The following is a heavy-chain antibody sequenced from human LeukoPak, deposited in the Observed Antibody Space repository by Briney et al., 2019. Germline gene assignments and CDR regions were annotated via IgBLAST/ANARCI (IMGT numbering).Heavy chain of an antibody. CDR1: GGSISSYY. D-gene: IGHD3-22*01. V-gene: IGHV4-4*07. J-gene: IGHJ4*02. CDR2: IYTSGST. Sequence: KSSETLSLTCTVSGGSISSYYWSWIRQPAGKGLEWIGRIYTSGSTNYNPSLKSRVTMSVDTSKNQFSLKLSSVTAADTAVYYCARVPLTLSDSSGYYYFDYWGQGTLVTVSS. CDR3: ARVPLTLSDSSGYYYFDY.